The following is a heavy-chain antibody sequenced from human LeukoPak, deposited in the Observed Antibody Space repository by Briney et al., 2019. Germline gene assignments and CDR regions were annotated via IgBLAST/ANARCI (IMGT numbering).Heavy chain of an antibody. Sequence: TGGSLRLSCAASGFTFSTYWMSWVRQAPGKGLEWVANIKEDESEEYYVDSVKGRFTISRDNAKNSLYLQMNSLRAEDTAVYYCAREGSPDETVHWGQGTLVTVSS. CDR2: IKEDESEE. J-gene: IGHJ4*02. V-gene: IGHV3-7*01. CDR1: GFTFSTYW. CDR3: AREGSPDETVH. D-gene: IGHD4-17*01.